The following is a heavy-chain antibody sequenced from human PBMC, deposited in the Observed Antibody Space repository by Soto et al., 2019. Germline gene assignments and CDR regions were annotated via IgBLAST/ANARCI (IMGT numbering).Heavy chain of an antibody. V-gene: IGHV5-51*01. CDR3: ARRYSNSWYFDY. CDR2: IYPGDSDT. J-gene: IGHJ4*02. CDR1: GYCFTSYW. D-gene: IGHD6-13*01. Sequence: PGESLKISCKGSGYCFTSYWNGWVCQIPGKGLEWMGIIYPGDSDTRYSPSFQGQVSISADKSISTAYLQWSSLKASDTAMYYCARRYSNSWYFDYWGQGTLVTVSS.